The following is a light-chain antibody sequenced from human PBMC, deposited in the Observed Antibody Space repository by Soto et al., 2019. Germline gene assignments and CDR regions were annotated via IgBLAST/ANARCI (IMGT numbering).Light chain of an antibody. CDR3: QQSHGIPYT. Sequence: DIQMTQSPSSLSASVGDRVTITCRASPTISTYLNWYQQEPGKAPKLLIYAASSLQSGVPSRFRGSGSGTDFTLTISSLQPEDFAAYYCQQSHGIPYTFGQGTKLEIK. CDR2: AAS. J-gene: IGKJ2*01. CDR1: PTISTY. V-gene: IGKV1-39*01.